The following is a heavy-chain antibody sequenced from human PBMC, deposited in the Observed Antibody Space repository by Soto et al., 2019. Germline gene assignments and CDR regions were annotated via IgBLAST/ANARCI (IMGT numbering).Heavy chain of an antibody. Sequence: QVQLVQSGAEVKKPGASVKVSCKASGYTFTSYAMHWVRQAPGQRLEWMGWINAGNGNTKYSQKFQGRVTITWDTSASTAYMELSSLRSEDTAVYYCARDRIPNIAAAGPAFIWGQGTMVTVSS. D-gene: IGHD6-13*01. J-gene: IGHJ3*02. CDR2: INAGNGNT. CDR1: GYTFTSYA. CDR3: ARDRIPNIAAAGPAFI. V-gene: IGHV1-3*01.